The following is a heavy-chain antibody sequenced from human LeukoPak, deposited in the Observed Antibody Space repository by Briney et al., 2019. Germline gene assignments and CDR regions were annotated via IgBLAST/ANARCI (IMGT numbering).Heavy chain of an antibody. CDR2: IKQDGSEK. CDR3: ARGSGSSWYFYFDY. Sequence: GGSLRLSCAASGFTFSTYWMSWVRQAPGKGLEWVANIKQDGSEKTYVDSVKGRFTISRDNAKNSVYLQMNSLRAEDTALYYCARGSGSSWYFYFDYWGQGTLVTVSS. J-gene: IGHJ4*02. CDR1: GFTFSTYW. V-gene: IGHV3-7*03. D-gene: IGHD6-13*01.